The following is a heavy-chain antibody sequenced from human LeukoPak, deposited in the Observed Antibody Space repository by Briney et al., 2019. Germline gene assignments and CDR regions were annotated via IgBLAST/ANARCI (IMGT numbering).Heavy chain of an antibody. CDR1: GGSISSGNYY. CDR3: ARSTVTTDPKDRRFDY. V-gene: IGHV4-31*03. J-gene: IGHJ4*02. CDR2: IYYSGST. D-gene: IGHD4-17*01. Sequence: SQTLSLTCTVSGGSISSGNYYWSWIRQLPGKGLEWIGYIYYSGSTYYLPSLKSRVSISVDTSENQFSLKLSSVTAADTAVYYCARSTVTTDPKDRRFDYWGQGTLVTVSS.